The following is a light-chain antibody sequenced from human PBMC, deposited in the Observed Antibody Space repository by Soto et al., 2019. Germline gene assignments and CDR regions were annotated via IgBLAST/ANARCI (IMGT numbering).Light chain of an antibody. J-gene: IGKJ2*01. V-gene: IGKV3-20*01. CDR2: ALS. Sequence: EIVLTQSPGTLSLSPGERATLSCRASQSVSSSYLAWYQQKPGQAPRLLIYALSNRATGVPDRFSGTGSGTDFTLTISRLEPEDSAVYFCQQYGTSPPEYAFGQGAKLEIK. CDR3: QQYGTSPPEYA. CDR1: QSVSSSY.